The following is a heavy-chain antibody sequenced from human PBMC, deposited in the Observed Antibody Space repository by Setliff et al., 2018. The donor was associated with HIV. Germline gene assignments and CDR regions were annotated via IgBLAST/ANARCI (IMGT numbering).Heavy chain of an antibody. CDR2: IYSSGST. D-gene: IGHD3-3*02. CDR3: AREHFWSGYYSYDAFDI. Sequence: PXGKGLEWIGYIYSSGSTNYNPSRKRXVTISVXXSKNQFSLKMSSVTXADTAVYYCAREHFWSGYYSYDAFDIWGQGTMVTVSS. J-gene: IGHJ3*02. V-gene: IGHV4-4*09.